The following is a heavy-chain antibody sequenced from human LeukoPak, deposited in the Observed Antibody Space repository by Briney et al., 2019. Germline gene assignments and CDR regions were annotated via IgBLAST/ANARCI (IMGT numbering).Heavy chain of an antibody. J-gene: IGHJ2*01. CDR1: GYTFVGYY. Sequence: ASVKVSCKASGYTFVGYYMHWVRQAPGQGLEWMGWIDPNSGGTNYAQKFLGSVTMTGDTSINTAFMELSRLRSDDTAIYYCARGRGTTMVRGVITNYFDLWGRGSLVTVSS. D-gene: IGHD3-10*01. CDR2: IDPNSGGT. CDR3: ARGRGTTMVRGVITNYFDL. V-gene: IGHV1-2*02.